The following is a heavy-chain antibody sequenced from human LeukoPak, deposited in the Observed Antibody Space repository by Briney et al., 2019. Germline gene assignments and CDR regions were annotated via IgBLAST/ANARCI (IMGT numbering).Heavy chain of an antibody. V-gene: IGHV1-2*02. D-gene: IGHD3-9*01. CDR1: GYTFTGYY. CDR3: ARAAYDILTGPGAFDI. Sequence: GASVKVSCKASGYTFTGYYMHWVRQAPGQGLEWMGWINPNSGGTNYAQKFQGRVTMTRDTSISTAYMELSRLGSDDTALYYWARAAYDILTGPGAFDIWGQGTMVTVSS. CDR2: INPNSGGT. J-gene: IGHJ3*02.